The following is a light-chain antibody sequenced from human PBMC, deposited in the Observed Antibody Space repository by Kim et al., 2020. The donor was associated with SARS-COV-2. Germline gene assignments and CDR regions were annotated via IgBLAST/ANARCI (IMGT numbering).Light chain of an antibody. CDR3: QKCDSAPLT. CDR1: QDIDND. Sequence: ASVGDRVTISCRASQDIDNDLAWYQQKPGRVPRLLISVTSTLHSGVPSRFSGSGSGRDFTLTISSLQSEDAATYYCQKCDSAPLTYGGGTSVGIK. V-gene: IGKV1-27*01. J-gene: IGKJ4*01. CDR2: VTS.